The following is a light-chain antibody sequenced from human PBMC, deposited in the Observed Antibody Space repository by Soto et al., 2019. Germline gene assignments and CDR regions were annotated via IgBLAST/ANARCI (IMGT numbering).Light chain of an antibody. CDR2: DVS. Sequence: QSVLTQPRSVSGSPGQPVTISCPGTSSDVGGYNYVSWYQQHPGKAPKLMIYDVSKRPSGVPDRFSGSKSGNTASLTISGLQAEDEADYYCCSYAGSYTWVFGGGTKLTVL. CDR3: CSYAGSYTWV. V-gene: IGLV2-11*01. J-gene: IGLJ3*02. CDR1: SSDVGGYNY.